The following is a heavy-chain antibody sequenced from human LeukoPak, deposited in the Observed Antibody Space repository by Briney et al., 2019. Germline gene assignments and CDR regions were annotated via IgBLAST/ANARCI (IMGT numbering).Heavy chain of an antibody. CDR3: ARSKAHLSTSWYGSWFDP. V-gene: IGHV4-38-2*02. J-gene: IGHJ5*02. Sequence: SETLSLTCSVSGYSVSSGYYWGWIRPPPGKGLEWIASIYHSGDTYYNPSLRSRVTISLDTSKNQLSLKLTSVTAADTAVYYCARSKAHLSTSWYGSWFDPWGQGTLVTVSS. CDR2: IYHSGDT. D-gene: IGHD2-2*01. CDR1: GYSVSSGYY.